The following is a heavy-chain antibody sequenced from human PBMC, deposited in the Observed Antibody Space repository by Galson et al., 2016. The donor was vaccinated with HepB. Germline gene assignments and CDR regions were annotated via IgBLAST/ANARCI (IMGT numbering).Heavy chain of an antibody. CDR1: GFTFGDYA. CDR3: SRDLFRARMASSRPEGY. J-gene: IGHJ4*02. D-gene: IGHD2-8*01. V-gene: IGHV3-49*03. Sequence: SLRLSCAASGFTFGDYAMSWFRQAPGKGLEWVSFIRTIPYGGTTEYAASVKGRFNISRDDSRSIAYLQMNSLTTEDTAVYYCSRDLFRARMASSRPEGYWGQGTLVTVSS. CDR2: IRTIPYGGTT.